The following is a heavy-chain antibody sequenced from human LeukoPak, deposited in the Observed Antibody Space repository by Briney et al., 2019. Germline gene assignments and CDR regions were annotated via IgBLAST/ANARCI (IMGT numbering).Heavy chain of an antibody. CDR3: VQEGPRGLAFDI. V-gene: IGHV3-23*01. CDR2: ISGSGGTT. Sequence: PGGSLRLSCAASGFTFSTYAMSWVRQAPGKGLEWVSTISGSGGTTYYADSVKGRFTISRDNSKNTLYLQMNSLRAQDTAVYYCVQEGPRGLAFDIWGQGTKVTVSS. CDR1: GFTFSTYA. J-gene: IGHJ3*02.